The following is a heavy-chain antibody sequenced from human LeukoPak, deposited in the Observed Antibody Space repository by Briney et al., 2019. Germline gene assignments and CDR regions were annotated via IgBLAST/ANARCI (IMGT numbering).Heavy chain of an antibody. Sequence: GGSLRLSCAASGFTFSSYWMSWVRQAPGKGLEWVANIKQDGSGKYYVDSVKGRFTISRDNAKNSLYLQMNSLRAEDTAVYYCAREYCSSTSCYAEGLFDYWGQGTLVTVSS. D-gene: IGHD2-2*01. CDR2: IKQDGSGK. CDR1: GFTFSSYW. CDR3: AREYCSSTSCYAEGLFDY. J-gene: IGHJ4*02. V-gene: IGHV3-7*01.